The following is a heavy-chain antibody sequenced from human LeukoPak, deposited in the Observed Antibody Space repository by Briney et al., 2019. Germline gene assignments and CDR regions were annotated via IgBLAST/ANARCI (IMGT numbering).Heavy chain of an antibody. CDR3: AKRSGYTTGWFFDF. D-gene: IGHD6-19*01. J-gene: IGHJ4*02. CDR1: GFSFSSYA. Sequence: GGSLTLSCAASGFSFSSYAMSWVRQAPGKGLEWVSSISGSGDNTYYAESVKGRFTISRDNSKNTLFLQMNSLRAEDTAVFYCAKRSGYTTGWFFDFWGQGTLVTVSS. V-gene: IGHV3-23*01. CDR2: ISGSGDNT.